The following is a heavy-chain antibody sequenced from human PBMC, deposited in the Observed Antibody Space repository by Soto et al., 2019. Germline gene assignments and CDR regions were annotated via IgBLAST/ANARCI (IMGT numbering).Heavy chain of an antibody. D-gene: IGHD3-22*01. Sequence: QVQLVQSGAEVKKPGSSVKVSCKASGGTFSSYTISWVRQAPGQGLEWMGRIIPILGIANYAQKFQGRVTITDDKSTSTAYMELSSLRSEDTAVYYCASPSRKDSSPDAFDIWGQGTMVTVSS. CDR3: ASPSRKDSSPDAFDI. V-gene: IGHV1-69*02. CDR2: IIPILGIA. J-gene: IGHJ3*02. CDR1: GGTFSSYT.